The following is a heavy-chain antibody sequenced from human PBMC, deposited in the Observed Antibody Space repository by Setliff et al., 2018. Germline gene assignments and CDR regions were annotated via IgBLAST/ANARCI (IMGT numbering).Heavy chain of an antibody. CDR2: INTNTGNP. CDR1: GYTFSTYA. CDR3: PRGRRFGTIVYMGDYYLDV. D-gene: IGHD3-10*01. J-gene: IGHJ6*03. V-gene: IGHV7-4-1*02. Sequence: ASVKVSCKGSGYTFSTYAIIWMRQAPGQGLEWMGWINTNTGNPRYAQGFTGRFVFPLDTSVSTAYLQISSLKAEDTAIYYCPRGRRFGTIVYMGDYYLDVWGKGTTVTVSS.